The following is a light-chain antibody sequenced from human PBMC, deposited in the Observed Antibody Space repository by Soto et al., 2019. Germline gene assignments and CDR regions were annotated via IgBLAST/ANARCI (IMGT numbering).Light chain of an antibody. CDR3: QQHANWPLT. CDR1: QSVGNN. Sequence: EIVLTQSPATLSLSPGERATLSCRASQSVGNNLAWYQQKPGQAPGLLIYEASTRATGIPARFSGSGSGTDFTLTISSLEPEDFAVYYCQQHANWPLTFGGRTNV. CDR2: EAS. V-gene: IGKV3-11*01. J-gene: IGKJ4*01.